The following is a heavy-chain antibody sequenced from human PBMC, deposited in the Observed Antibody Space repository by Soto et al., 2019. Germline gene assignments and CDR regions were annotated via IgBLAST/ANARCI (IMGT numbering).Heavy chain of an antibody. Sequence: SVKVSCKPSGYSFSDYFIQWVRQAPGQGLEWVAWINPKTAATNYAKKFQGRVSLTWDTSSTTAYMELTRLRPDDTAVYYCARIKWGLNYYNGMDVWGQGTTVTVSS. J-gene: IGHJ6*02. V-gene: IGHV1-2*02. CDR3: ARIKWGLNYYNGMDV. CDR1: GYSFSDYF. D-gene: IGHD1-26*01. CDR2: INPKTAAT.